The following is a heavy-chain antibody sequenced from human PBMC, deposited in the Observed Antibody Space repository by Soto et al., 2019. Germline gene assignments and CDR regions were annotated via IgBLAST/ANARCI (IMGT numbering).Heavy chain of an antibody. CDR3: ASSRKTRKGRGDYFDY. D-gene: IGHD3-16*01. J-gene: IGHJ4*02. CDR1: GGSISSGGYY. V-gene: IGHV4-31*03. Sequence: QVQLQESGPGLVKPSQTLSLTCTVSGGSISSGGYYWSWIRQHPGKGLEWIGYIYYSGSTYYNPSLKSRVTISVDTSKNPFSLKLRSVTAADTAVYYCASSRKTRKGRGDYFDYWGQGTLVTVFS. CDR2: IYYSGST.